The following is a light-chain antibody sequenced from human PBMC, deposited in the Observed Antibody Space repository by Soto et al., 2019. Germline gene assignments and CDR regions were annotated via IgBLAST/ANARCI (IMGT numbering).Light chain of an antibody. CDR2: DAS. J-gene: IGKJ1*01. CDR3: QQYDRTPPT. V-gene: IGKV3-20*01. CDR1: QTITRSS. Sequence: EKLMSQSPATLSLSPGERATLSCRASQTITRSSLAWYQQKPGQAPTLVIFDASRRATGIPDRFSGSGSGTDFTLTISRLEPADFAVYFCQQYDRTPPTFGQGTKVDIK.